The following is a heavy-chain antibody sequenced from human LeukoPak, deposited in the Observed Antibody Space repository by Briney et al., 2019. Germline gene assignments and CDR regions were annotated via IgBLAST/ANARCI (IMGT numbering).Heavy chain of an antibody. CDR2: INHSGST. J-gene: IGHJ6*02. V-gene: IGHV4-34*01. Sequence: SETLSLTCAVYGGSFSGYYWSWIRQPPGKGLEWIGEINHSGSTNYNLSLKSRVTISVDTSKNQFSLKLSSVTAADTAVYYCARLTLGYCSSTNCYGHYYYYGMDVWGQGTTVTVSS. CDR1: GGSFSGYY. CDR3: ARLTLGYCSSTNCYGHYYYYGMDV. D-gene: IGHD2-2*01.